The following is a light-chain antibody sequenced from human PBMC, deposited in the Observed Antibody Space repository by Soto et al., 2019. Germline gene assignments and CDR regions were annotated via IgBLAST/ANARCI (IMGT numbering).Light chain of an antibody. V-gene: IGKV3-15*01. CDR3: QQYNNWPPT. CDR1: QSVRGN. J-gene: IGKJ5*01. CDR2: GAS. Sequence: EIVMTQSPATLSVSPGERATLSCRASQSVRGNLAWYQQKPGQSPRLLIYGASSRATGIPVRFSGSGSGTEFTLTISSLQSEDFAVYYCQQYNNWPPTFGQGTRLEIK.